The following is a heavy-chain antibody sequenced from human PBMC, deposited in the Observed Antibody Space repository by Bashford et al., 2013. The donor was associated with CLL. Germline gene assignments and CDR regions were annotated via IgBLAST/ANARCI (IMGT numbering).Heavy chain of an antibody. CDR1: GGPIRSSAFY. Sequence: SETLSLTCTVSGGPIRSSAFYWGWIRQPPGKGLEWIGEIFDNGSTNNNPSLKSRLTISVDTSKNQFSLKLSSVTAADTAVYYCARWQFGLNYFDYWGQGTLVTVSS. V-gene: IGHV4-39*01. J-gene: IGHJ4*02. CDR3: ARWQFGLNYFDY. CDR2: IFDNGST. D-gene: IGHD3-10*01.